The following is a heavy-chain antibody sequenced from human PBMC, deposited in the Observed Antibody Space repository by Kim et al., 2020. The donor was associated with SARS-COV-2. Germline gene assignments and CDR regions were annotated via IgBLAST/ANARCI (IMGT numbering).Heavy chain of an antibody. CDR1: GGSFSGYY. J-gene: IGHJ5*02. CDR2: INHSGST. V-gene: IGHV4-34*01. Sequence: SETLSLTCAVYGGSFSGYYWSWIRQPPGKGLEWIGEINHSGSTNYNPSLKSRVTISVDTSKNQFSLKLSSVTAADTAVYYCARGRSIAARQPPRGLNWFDPWGQGTLVTVSS. CDR3: ARGRSIAARQPPRGLNWFDP. D-gene: IGHD6-6*01.